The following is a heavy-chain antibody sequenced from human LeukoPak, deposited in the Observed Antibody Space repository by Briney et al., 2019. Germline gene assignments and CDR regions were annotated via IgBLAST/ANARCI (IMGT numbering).Heavy chain of an antibody. Sequence: SETLSLTCTVSGGSITGDLYYWIWIRQPAGKGLEWIGRIYTNGWTDYNPSLRGRVTMSVDTSKNQFSLKLTSVIAADTAFYYCARGSGWNAFDPWGQGTLITVSP. J-gene: IGHJ5*02. V-gene: IGHV4-61*02. CDR1: GGSITGDLYY. D-gene: IGHD6-19*01. CDR3: ARGSGWNAFDP. CDR2: IYTNGWT.